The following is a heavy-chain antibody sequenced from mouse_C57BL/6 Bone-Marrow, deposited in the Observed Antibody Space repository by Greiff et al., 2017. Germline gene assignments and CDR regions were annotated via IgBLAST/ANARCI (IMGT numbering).Heavy chain of an antibody. J-gene: IGHJ3*01. V-gene: IGHV5-17*01. CDR3: ARGGTRFAY. CDR1: GFTFSDYG. Sequence: DVKLVESGGGLVKPGGSLKLSCAASGFTFSDYGMHWVRQAPEKGLEWVAYISSGRSTIYYADTVKGRVTSSRENAKNTLFLQMTSLRAEDTAMYYCARGGTRFAYWGQGTLVTVSA. CDR2: ISSGRSTI. D-gene: IGHD3-3*01.